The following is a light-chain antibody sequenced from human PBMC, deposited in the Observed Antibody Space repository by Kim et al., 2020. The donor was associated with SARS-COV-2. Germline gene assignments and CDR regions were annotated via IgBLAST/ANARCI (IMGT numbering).Light chain of an antibody. CDR2: TTS. V-gene: IGKV1-9*01. J-gene: IGKJ5*01. CDR1: QDFGSY. Sequence: SVGYRVTITCRASQDFGSYLAWCQQRPGTAPKLLFYTTSTLQSGVSLRFSGSGSGTEFTLTISSLQPEDFATYYCQQVNSYTRFTFGQGTRLEIK. CDR3: QQVNSYTRFT.